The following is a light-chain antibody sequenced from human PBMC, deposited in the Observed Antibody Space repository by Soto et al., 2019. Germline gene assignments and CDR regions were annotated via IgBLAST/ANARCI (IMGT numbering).Light chain of an antibody. V-gene: IGKV3-20*01. CDR3: QQLDSYPLT. CDR2: GAS. J-gene: IGKJ4*01. CDR1: QSVSSSY. Sequence: EIVLTQSPGTLSLSPGERATLSCRGSQSVSSSYLAWYQQKPGQAPRLLIYGASSRATGIPDRFSGSGSGTDFTLTISRLEPEDFATYYCQQLDSYPLTFGGGTRVEIK.